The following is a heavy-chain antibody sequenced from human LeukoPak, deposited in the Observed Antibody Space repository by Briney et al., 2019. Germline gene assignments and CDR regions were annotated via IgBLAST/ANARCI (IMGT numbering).Heavy chain of an antibody. J-gene: IGHJ4*02. Sequence: ASVKVSCKASGYTFTSYDINWVRQATGQGLEWMGWMNPNSGNTGYAQKFQGRVTITRNTSISTAYMELSSLRSEDTAVYYCARGPIRDYYSSSSPVDYWGQGTLVTVSS. V-gene: IGHV1-8*03. CDR1: GYTFTSYD. CDR3: ARGPIRDYYSSSSPVDY. CDR2: MNPNSGNT. D-gene: IGHD6-6*01.